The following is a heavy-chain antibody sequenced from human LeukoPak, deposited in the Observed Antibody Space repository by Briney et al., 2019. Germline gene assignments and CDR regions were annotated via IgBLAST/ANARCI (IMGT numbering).Heavy chain of an antibody. CDR3: ARGNSVVVPY. V-gene: IGHV3-9*01. J-gene: IGHJ4*02. CDR1: GFTFHHYA. Sequence: GGSLRLSCAASGFTFHHYAIHWVRQVPGKGLEWVSGISWNSAYIGYADSVKGRFTISRDNARNSLYLQMNSLRAEDTAVYYCARGNSVVVPYWGQGTLVTVSS. CDR2: ISWNSAYI. D-gene: IGHD2-2*01.